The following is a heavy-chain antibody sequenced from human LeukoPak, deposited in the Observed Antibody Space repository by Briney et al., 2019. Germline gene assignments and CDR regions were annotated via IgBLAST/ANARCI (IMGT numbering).Heavy chain of an antibody. D-gene: IGHD7-27*01. CDR2: INAGNGNT. Sequence: ASVKVSCKASGYTFTSYAMHWVRQAPGQRLEWMGWINAGNGNTKYSQKFQGRVTITRDTSASTAYMELSSLRSEVTAVYYCARCPTGAGDYFDYWGQGTLVTVSS. V-gene: IGHV1-3*01. CDR3: ARCPTGAGDYFDY. CDR1: GYTFTSYA. J-gene: IGHJ4*02.